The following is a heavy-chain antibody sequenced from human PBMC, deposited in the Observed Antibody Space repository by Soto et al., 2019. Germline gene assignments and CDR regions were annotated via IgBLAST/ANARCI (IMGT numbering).Heavy chain of an antibody. D-gene: IGHD3-16*01. J-gene: IGHJ5*02. CDR1: GDSISTNNW. CDR2: IYHTGTV. CDR3: ARIPERLGGGRFDP. V-gene: IGHV4-4*02. Sequence: QVQLQESGPGLVKSSGTLSLTCAVSGDSISTNNWWSWVRQPPGKGLEWIGEIYHTGTVNYNPSLKSRATMSVDKSKKLFSLNLSSVTAADTAMYYCARIPERLGGGRFDPWGQGILVTVSS.